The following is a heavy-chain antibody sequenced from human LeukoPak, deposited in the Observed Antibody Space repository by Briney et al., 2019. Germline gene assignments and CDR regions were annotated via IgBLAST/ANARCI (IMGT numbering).Heavy chain of an antibody. Sequence: SVKVSCKASGGTFNRYAISWVRQAPGQGLEWMGGFIPTAGTAKYVQKFQGRVTITADESASTSFMELSNLRSEDTAVYYCARDRRSGLNYASDTWGQGTLVTVSP. J-gene: IGHJ5*02. CDR2: FIPTAGTA. CDR1: GGTFNRYA. V-gene: IGHV1-69*13. D-gene: IGHD2-2*01. CDR3: ARDRRSGLNYASDT.